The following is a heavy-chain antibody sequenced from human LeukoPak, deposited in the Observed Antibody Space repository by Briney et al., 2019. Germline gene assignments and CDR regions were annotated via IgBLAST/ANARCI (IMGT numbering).Heavy chain of an antibody. CDR3: ARDGDYSSGWYEYFQH. D-gene: IGHD6-19*01. V-gene: IGHV3-53*01. CDR1: GFTVSSNY. Sequence: GGSLRLSCAASGFTVSSNYMSWVRQAPGEGLEWVSVIYSGGSTYYADSVKGRFTISRDNSKNTLYLQMNSLRAEDTAVYYCARDGDYSSGWYEYFQHWGQGTLVTVSS. CDR2: IYSGGST. J-gene: IGHJ1*01.